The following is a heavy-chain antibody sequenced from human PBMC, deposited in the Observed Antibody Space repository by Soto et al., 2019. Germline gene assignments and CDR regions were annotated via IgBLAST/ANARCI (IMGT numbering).Heavy chain of an antibody. D-gene: IGHD6-6*01. CDR2: IIPIFGTA. V-gene: IGHV1-69*13. CDR1: GGTFSSYA. J-gene: IGHJ6*02. Sequence: ASVKVSCKASGGTFSSYAISWVGQAPGQGLEWMGGIIPIFGTANYAQKFQGRVTITADESTSTAYMELSSLRSEDTAVYYCARGDKYSSSSAYYYYGMDVWGQGTTVTVSS. CDR3: ARGDKYSSSSAYYYYGMDV.